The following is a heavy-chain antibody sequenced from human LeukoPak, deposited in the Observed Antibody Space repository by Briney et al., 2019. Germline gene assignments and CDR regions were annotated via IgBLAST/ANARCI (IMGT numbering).Heavy chain of an antibody. CDR3: ARDRGYAGVDY. D-gene: IGHD6-25*01. Sequence: PGGSLRLSCAASGFTFSSYAVHWVRQAPGKGLEWVAVISYDGSNKYYADSVKGRFTISRDNAKNSLYLQMNSLRAEDTAVYYCARDRGYAGVDYWGQGTLVTVSS. V-gene: IGHV3-30*04. J-gene: IGHJ4*02. CDR1: GFTFSSYA. CDR2: ISYDGSNK.